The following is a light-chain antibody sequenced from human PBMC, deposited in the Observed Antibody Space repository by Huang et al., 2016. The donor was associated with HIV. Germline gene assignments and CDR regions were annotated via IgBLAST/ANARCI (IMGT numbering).Light chain of an antibody. CDR1: QSVSSN. CDR2: GAS. V-gene: IGKV3-15*01. Sequence: EIVMTQSPATLSVSPGERATLSCRAGQSVSSNLAWYQQRRGQPPRLLIYGASTRATGIPDRFSGSGSGTEFSLTISSLQSADFAVYFCQHYNNWPPWTFGQGTKVEIK. J-gene: IGKJ1*01. CDR3: QHYNNWPPWT.